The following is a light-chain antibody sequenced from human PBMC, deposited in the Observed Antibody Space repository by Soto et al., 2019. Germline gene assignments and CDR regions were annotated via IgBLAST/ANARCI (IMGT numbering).Light chain of an antibody. Sequence: IQMTQSPSSLSASVGDRVTITCRASQSISNWLAWYQQKPGKAPKLLIYDASSLESGVPSRFSGSGSGTEFTLTISSLQPDDFATYYCQQYNTYPWTFSQGTKVDIK. CDR1: QSISNW. J-gene: IGKJ1*01. V-gene: IGKV1-5*01. CDR3: QQYNTYPWT. CDR2: DAS.